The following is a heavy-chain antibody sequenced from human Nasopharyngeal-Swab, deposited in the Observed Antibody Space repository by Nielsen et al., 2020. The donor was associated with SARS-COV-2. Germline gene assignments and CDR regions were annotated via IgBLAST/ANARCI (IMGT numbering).Heavy chain of an antibody. D-gene: IGHD6-13*01. Sequence: SQTLSLTCAVYGGSFSGYYWNWIRQPPGKGLEWIGEINHSGSTNYNPSLKSRVTISLDTSKHQFSLKLSSVTPADTAVYYCARSRYTSSWYGVRNWFDPWGQGTLVTVSS. CDR1: GGSFSGYY. CDR3: ARSRYTSSWYGVRNWFDP. J-gene: IGHJ5*02. V-gene: IGHV4-34*01. CDR2: INHSGST.